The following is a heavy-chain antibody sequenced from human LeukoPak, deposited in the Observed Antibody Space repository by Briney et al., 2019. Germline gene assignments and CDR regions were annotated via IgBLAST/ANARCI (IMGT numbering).Heavy chain of an antibody. J-gene: IGHJ4*02. Sequence: ASVKVSCKASGYTFTSYGISWVRQAPGQGREWMGWLIPYNGNTNYAQKLQGRGTMTTDTSTSTAYMELRSLRSDDTAVYYCVGGLRSSWDTFDYWGQGTLVTVSS. CDR1: GYTFTSYG. CDR2: LIPYNGNT. V-gene: IGHV1-18*04. D-gene: IGHD6-13*01. CDR3: VGGLRSSWDTFDY.